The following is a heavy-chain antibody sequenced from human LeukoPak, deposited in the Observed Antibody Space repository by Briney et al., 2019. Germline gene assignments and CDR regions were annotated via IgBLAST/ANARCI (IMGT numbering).Heavy chain of an antibody. D-gene: IGHD3-10*01. Sequence: SSVKVSCKASGATFSSYAISRVRQAPGQGLEWMGRIIPILGIANYAQRFQGRVTITADKSTSTAYMELSSLRSEDTAVYYCARETYYYGSGSYYRVNYFDYWGQGTLVTVSS. V-gene: IGHV1-69*04. CDR3: ARETYYYGSGSYYRVNYFDY. J-gene: IGHJ4*02. CDR1: GATFSSYA. CDR2: IIPILGIA.